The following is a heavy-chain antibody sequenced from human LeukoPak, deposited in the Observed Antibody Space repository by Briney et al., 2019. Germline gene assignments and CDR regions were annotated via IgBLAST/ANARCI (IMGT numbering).Heavy chain of an antibody. CDR1: GDSVSSNSAA. Sequence: SQTLSLTCAISGDSVSSNSAAWNWIRQSPSRGLEWLGRTYYRSKWYNDYAISVKGRITINPDTSKNQFSLQLSSVTPEDTAVYYCASGAVAGLAYWGQGTLVSVSS. J-gene: IGHJ4*02. CDR2: TYYRSKWYN. CDR3: ASGAVAGLAY. V-gene: IGHV6-1*01. D-gene: IGHD6-19*01.